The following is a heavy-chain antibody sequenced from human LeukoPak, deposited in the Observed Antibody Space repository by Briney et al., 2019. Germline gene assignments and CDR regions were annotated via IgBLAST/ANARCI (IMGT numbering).Heavy chain of an antibody. CDR2: MYYSGGT. J-gene: IGHJ4*02. D-gene: IGHD5-24*01. CDR1: GGSINSYY. CDR3: TRRCKDAYTLYCFDY. V-gene: IGHV4-59*01. Sequence: SETLSLTCTVSGGSINSYYWSWIRQPPGRGLEWIGHMYYSGGTNYNPSLKSRVTISVDTSKNQFSLKLSSVTAADTAVYYCTRRCKDAYTLYCFDYWGQGTLVTVSS.